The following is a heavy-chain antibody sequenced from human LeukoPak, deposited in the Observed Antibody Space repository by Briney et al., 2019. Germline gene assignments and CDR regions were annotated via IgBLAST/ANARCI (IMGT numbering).Heavy chain of an antibody. Sequence: GGSLRLSCAASGFTFSSYGMHWVSQAPGKGLEWVAVIWYDGSNKYYADSVKGRFTISRDNSKNTLYLQMNSLRAEDTAMYYCARDLSYYYDSSGPRPSNWFDPWGQGTLVTVSS. CDR1: GFTFSSYG. D-gene: IGHD3-22*01. CDR2: IWYDGSNK. V-gene: IGHV3-33*01. J-gene: IGHJ5*02. CDR3: ARDLSYYYDSSGPRPSNWFDP.